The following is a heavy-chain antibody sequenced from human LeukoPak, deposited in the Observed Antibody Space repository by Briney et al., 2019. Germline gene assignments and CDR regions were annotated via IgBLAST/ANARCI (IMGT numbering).Heavy chain of an antibody. Sequence: GGSLRLSCAASGFTFSSYAMHWVRQAPGKGLEWVAVISYDGSNKYYADSVKGRFTISRDNSKNTLYLQMNSLRAEDTAVYYCARVPYSYGYYMDVWGKGTTVTVSS. D-gene: IGHD5-18*01. CDR3: ARVPYSYGYYMDV. J-gene: IGHJ6*03. CDR2: ISYDGSNK. CDR1: GFTFSSYA. V-gene: IGHV3-30*04.